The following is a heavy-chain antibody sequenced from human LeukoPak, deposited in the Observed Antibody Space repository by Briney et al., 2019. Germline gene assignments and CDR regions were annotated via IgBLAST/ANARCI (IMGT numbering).Heavy chain of an antibody. V-gene: IGHV3-7*01. CDR1: GFMFSSYW. CDR2: IKQDGSET. J-gene: IGHJ4*02. Sequence: GGSLRLSCAASGFMFSSYWMHWVRQAPGKGLEWVANIKQDGSETYYGDSVEGRFTISRDNAKNSLYLQMNSLRAEDTALYYCASTLKRDYWGQGTLVTVSS. CDR3: ASTLKRDY. D-gene: IGHD4/OR15-4a*01.